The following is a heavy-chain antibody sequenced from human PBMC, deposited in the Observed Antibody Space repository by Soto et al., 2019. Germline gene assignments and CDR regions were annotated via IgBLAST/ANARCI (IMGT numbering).Heavy chain of an antibody. J-gene: IGHJ3*02. CDR2: ISYDGSNK. V-gene: IGHV3-30-3*01. CDR1: GFTFSNSW. Sequence: PGGSLRLSCAASGFTFSNSWINWVRQAPGKGLDWVAVISYDGSNKYYADSVKGRFTISRDNSKNTLYLQMNSLRAEDTAVYYCARDYDDIGTRVAFDIWGQGTMVTVSS. D-gene: IGHD3-16*01. CDR3: ARDYDDIGTRVAFDI.